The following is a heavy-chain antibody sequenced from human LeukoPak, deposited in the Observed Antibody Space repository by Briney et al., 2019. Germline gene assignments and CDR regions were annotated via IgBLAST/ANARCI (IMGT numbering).Heavy chain of an antibody. CDR3: AGRSARYFDS. J-gene: IGHJ4*02. D-gene: IGHD1-26*01. CDR1: GDSIDSYY. V-gene: IGHV4-59*01. Sequence: SETLSLTCTVSGDSIDSYYWSWSRQPPGAGLQWIGYVFYSGPSNYDASLKSRVAISVDRSKNQFSLKLTSVSAADTAVYYCAGRSARYFDSWGQGTPVTVSS. CDR2: VFYSGPS.